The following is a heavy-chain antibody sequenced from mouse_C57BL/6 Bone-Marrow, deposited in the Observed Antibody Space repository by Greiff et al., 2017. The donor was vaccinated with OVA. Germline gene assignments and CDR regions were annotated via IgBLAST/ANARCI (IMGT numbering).Heavy chain of an antibody. Sequence: EVQLQQSGPELVKPGASVKISCKASGYSFTDYYMNWVKQSTGQSLEWIGVINPNYGTSSYNQKFKGKATLTVDQSSSTAYMQLNSLTSEDSAVYYCALITTVVAPDAMDYWGQGTSVTVSS. CDR1: GYSFTDYY. D-gene: IGHD1-1*01. CDR2: INPNYGTS. V-gene: IGHV1-39*01. J-gene: IGHJ4*01. CDR3: ALITTVVAPDAMDY.